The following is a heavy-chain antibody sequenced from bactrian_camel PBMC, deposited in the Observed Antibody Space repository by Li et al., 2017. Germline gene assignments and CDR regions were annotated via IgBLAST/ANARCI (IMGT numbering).Heavy chain of an antibody. CDR1: GYTAISRC. V-gene: IGHV3S40*01. Sequence: VQLVESGGGSVQAGGSLRLSCAASGYTAISRCIGWFRQAPGKEREGVAAIYLGSGSTYYAESVKRRFAISQDQAVNTVFLQMNSLKPEDTALYYCAAALLPSRECALIESKYDHWGQGTQVTVS. CDR3: AAALLPSRECALIESKYDH. J-gene: IGHJ4*01. CDR2: IYLGSGST. D-gene: IGHD2*01.